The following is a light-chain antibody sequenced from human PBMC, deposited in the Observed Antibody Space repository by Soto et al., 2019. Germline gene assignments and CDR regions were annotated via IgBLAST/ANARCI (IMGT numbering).Light chain of an antibody. CDR1: SSDVGGYNY. J-gene: IGLJ1*01. CDR3: SSYAGSSNV. V-gene: IGLV2-8*01. CDR2: EVN. Sequence: QSVLTQPPSASGSHGQSVAISCTGTSSDVGGYNYVSWYQQHPGKAPTLMIYEVNKRPSGVPDRFSGSKSGNTASLTVSGLQAEYEADYYCSSYAGSSNVFGTGTKLTVL.